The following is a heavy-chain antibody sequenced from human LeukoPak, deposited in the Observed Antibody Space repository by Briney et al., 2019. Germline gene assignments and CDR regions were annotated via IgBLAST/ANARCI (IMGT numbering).Heavy chain of an antibody. Sequence: GGSLRLSCASSGFTFSDYGMHWVRQAPGKGLEWVAVIWHDGNTKYYADSVKGRFTISRDNAKNSLYLQMNSLRAEDTAVYYCARDDYGDYGAFDIWGQGTMVTVSS. V-gene: IGHV3-33*01. J-gene: IGHJ3*02. CDR2: IWHDGNTK. CDR1: GFTFSDYG. CDR3: ARDDYGDYGAFDI. D-gene: IGHD4-17*01.